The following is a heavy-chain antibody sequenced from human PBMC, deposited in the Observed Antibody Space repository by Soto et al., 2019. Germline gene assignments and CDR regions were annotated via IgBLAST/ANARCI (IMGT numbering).Heavy chain of an antibody. D-gene: IGHD4-17*01. V-gene: IGHV3-49*04. CDR2: IRSKAYGGTT. Sequence: GGSLRLSCTASGFTFGDYAMSWVRQAPGKGLEWVGFIRSKAYGGTTEYAASVKGRFTISRDDSKSIAYLQMNSLKTEDTAVYYCTRHLHYGEREFYFYDMDVWSQGTSLTASS. CDR3: TRHLHYGEREFYFYDMDV. CDR1: GFTFGDYA. J-gene: IGHJ6*02.